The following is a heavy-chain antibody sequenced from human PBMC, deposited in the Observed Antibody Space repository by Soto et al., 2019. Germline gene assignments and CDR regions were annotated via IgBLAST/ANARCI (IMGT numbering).Heavy chain of an antibody. CDR3: ARDYYDSSGYGYFDY. CDR1: VFTFSSYA. CDR2: ISYDGSNK. Sequence: PGWSLRLSCASSVFTFSSYAMHWVRQAPGKGLEWVAVISYDGSNKYYADSVKGRFTISRDNSKNTLYLQMNSLRAEDTAVYYCARDYYDSSGYGYFDYWGQGTLVTVSS. D-gene: IGHD3-22*01. V-gene: IGHV3-30-3*01. J-gene: IGHJ4*02.